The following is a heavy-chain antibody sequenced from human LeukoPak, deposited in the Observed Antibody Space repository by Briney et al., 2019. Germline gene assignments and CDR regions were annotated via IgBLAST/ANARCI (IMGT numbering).Heavy chain of an antibody. D-gene: IGHD3-9*01. V-gene: IGHV3-11*04. J-gene: IGHJ4*02. CDR3: ARRYDILTGYYFDY. CDR2: ISSSGSTI. CDR1: GFTFSDYY. Sequence: GGALRLSCAASGFTFSDYYMSWIRQAPGKGLEWVSYISSSGSTIYYADSVKGRFTISRDNAKNSLYLQMNSLRAEDTAVYYCARRYDILTGYYFDYWGQGTLVTVSS.